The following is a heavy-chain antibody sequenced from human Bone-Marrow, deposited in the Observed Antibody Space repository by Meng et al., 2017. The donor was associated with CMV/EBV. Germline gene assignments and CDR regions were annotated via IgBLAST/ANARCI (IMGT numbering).Heavy chain of an antibody. CDR3: ARASPGGVGATRRDAFDI. CDR1: GYTFTGYY. V-gene: IGHV1-2*02. J-gene: IGHJ3*02. D-gene: IGHD1-26*01. Sequence: QVQLVQSGAEVKKPGASLTVSCKASGYTFTGYYMHWVRQAPGQGPEWMGWNKPNSGGTNYAKKFQGRVNMTRDTFISTAYMELNRLRYDDTAMYFCARASPGGVGATRRDAFDIWGQGTMVTVSS. CDR2: NKPNSGGT.